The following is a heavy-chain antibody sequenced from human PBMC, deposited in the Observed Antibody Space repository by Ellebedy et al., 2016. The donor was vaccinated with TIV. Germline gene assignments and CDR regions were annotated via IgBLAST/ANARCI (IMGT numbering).Heavy chain of an antibody. CDR3: STSLMGNYYDY. V-gene: IGHV3-15*07. J-gene: IGHJ4*02. CDR1: GFTFTNAW. D-gene: IGHD2-8*01. CDR2: IKSKIDGGTT. Sequence: GESLKISCAGSGFTFTNAWMNWVRQAPGKGLEWVGRIKSKIDGGTTVYAAAVKDRFIISRDDSRNTLYLQMNSLKTEDTAVYFCSTSLMGNYYDYWGQGTLVTVSS.